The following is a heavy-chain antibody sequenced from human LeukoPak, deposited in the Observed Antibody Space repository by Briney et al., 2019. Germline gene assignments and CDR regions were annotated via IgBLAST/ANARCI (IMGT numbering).Heavy chain of an antibody. CDR2: ISTSGSTI. CDR1: GFSFSSYG. D-gene: IGHD5-18*01. CDR3: ARDGPGYSFDY. V-gene: IGHV3-48*03. Sequence: GGSLRLSCAASGFSFSSYGMNWVRQAPGKGLEWVSSISTSGSTIYYADSVKGRFTISRDNARNSLYLQVDSLRAEDTAVFYCARDGPGYSFDYWGQGTLVTVSS. J-gene: IGHJ4*02.